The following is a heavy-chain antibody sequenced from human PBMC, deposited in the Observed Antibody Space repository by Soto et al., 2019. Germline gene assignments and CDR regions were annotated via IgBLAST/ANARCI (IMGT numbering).Heavy chain of an antibody. J-gene: IGHJ4*02. CDR2: ISGSTSGT. D-gene: IGHD3-10*01. CDR1: GFAFSSSA. CDR3: AKDRGFSDPFDY. Sequence: EVQLLESGGGLVQPGGSLRLSCAASGFAFSSSAMSWVRQAPGPGLEWVSSISGSTSGTYYADAVKGRFTISRDNSNNTLYLQMNSLRAEYTAVYYCAKDRGFSDPFDYWGQGALVTVSS. V-gene: IGHV3-23*01.